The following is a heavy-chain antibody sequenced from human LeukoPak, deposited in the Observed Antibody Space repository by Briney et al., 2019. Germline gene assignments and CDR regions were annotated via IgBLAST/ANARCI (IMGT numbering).Heavy chain of an antibody. D-gene: IGHD3-3*01. CDR1: GGSFSGYY. CDR2: INHSGST. J-gene: IGHJ5*02. V-gene: IGHV4-34*01. CDR3: ARGRLRVTIFGPYNWFDP. Sequence: PSETLSLTCAVYGGSFSGYYWSWIRQPPGKGLEWIGEINHSGSTNYNPSLKSRVTISVDTSKNQFSLKLGSVTAADTAVYYCARGRLRVTIFGPYNWFDPWGQGTLVTVSS.